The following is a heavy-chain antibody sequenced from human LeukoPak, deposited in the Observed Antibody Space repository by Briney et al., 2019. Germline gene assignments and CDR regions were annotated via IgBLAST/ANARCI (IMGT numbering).Heavy chain of an antibody. D-gene: IGHD3-9*01. CDR2: ITGSDGSS. J-gene: IGHJ4*02. Sequence: GTSLRLSCVASGFTFTNYAMSWVRQAPGKGLEWVSAITGSDGSSYYADSVKGRFTISRNNSKNTLYLQVNSLRAEDTAVYYCAKWGDYDILTGYYVPDYWGQGTLVTVSS. V-gene: IGHV3-23*01. CDR3: AKWGDYDILTGYYVPDY. CDR1: GFTFTNYA.